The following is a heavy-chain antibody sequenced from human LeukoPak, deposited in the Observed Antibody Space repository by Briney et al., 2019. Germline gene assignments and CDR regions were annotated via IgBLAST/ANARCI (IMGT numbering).Heavy chain of an antibody. V-gene: IGHV4-34*01. D-gene: IGHD3-16*01. CDR1: GGSYSGYY. CDR2: INHSGST. J-gene: IGHJ5*02. CDR3: ARDPWGVNWFDP. Sequence: PSETLSLTCAVYGGSYSGYYWSWIRQPPGKGLEWIGEINHSGSTNYNPSLKSRVTISVDTSKNQFSLKLSSVTAADTAVYYCARDPWGVNWFDPWGQGTLVTVSS.